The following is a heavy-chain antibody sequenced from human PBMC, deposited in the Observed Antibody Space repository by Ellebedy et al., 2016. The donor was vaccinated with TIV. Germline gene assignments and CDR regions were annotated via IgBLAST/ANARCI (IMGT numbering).Heavy chain of an antibody. Sequence: AASVKVSCKASGYTFTGYYIHWARQAPGQGLEWMGWLNVASTYTNYAQRFRDRVTMTRDTSISTAYMDLSRLTYDDTAVYYCARSVMKVVTAAPLGYWGQGTLVTVSS. J-gene: IGHJ4*02. V-gene: IGHV1-2*02. D-gene: IGHD3-22*01. CDR1: GYTFTGYY. CDR3: ARSVMKVVTAAPLGY. CDR2: LNVASTYT.